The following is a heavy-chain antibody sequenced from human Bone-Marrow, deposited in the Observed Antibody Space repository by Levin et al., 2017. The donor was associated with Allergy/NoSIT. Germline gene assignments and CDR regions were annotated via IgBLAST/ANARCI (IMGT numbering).Heavy chain of an antibody. CDR2: VYYGGSS. CDR3: AREDGSAFDY. D-gene: IGHD6-25*01. CDR1: GGSVRGGRYY. Sequence: SQTLSLTCSVSGGSVRGGRYYWSWIRQAPGKGLEWIAYVYYGGSSNYNPSLKSRVAVSVDTANNHFSLKLKAVTAADTAVYYCAREDGSAFDYWGQGVLVTVSS. V-gene: IGHV4-61*03. J-gene: IGHJ4*02.